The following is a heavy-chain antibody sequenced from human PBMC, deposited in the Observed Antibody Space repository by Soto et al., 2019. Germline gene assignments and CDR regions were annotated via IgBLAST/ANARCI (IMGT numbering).Heavy chain of an antibody. Sequence: GSLRLSCAASRFTFSSYWMHWVRQAPGKGLVWVSRINSDGSSTSYADSVKGRFTISRDNAKNTLYLQMNSLRAEDTAVYYCARVSQSNGSGSYNWFDPWGQGTLVTVSS. CDR1: RFTFSSYW. CDR2: INSDGSST. D-gene: IGHD3-10*01. J-gene: IGHJ5*02. CDR3: ARVSQSNGSGSYNWFDP. V-gene: IGHV3-74*01.